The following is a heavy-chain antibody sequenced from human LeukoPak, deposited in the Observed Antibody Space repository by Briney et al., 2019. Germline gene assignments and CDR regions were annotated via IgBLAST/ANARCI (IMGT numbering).Heavy chain of an antibody. J-gene: IGHJ6*03. CDR2: LSYDGSNK. D-gene: IGHD2-2*01. Sequence: PGRSLRLSCAASGFTFSSYAMHWVRQAPGKGLEWVAVLSYDGSNKYYADSVKGRFTISRDNSKNTLYLQMNSLRAEDTAVYYCARGGVVVPAAMGFFYYYYMDVWGKGTTVTVSS. CDR1: GFTFSSYA. CDR3: ARGGVVVPAAMGFFYYYYMDV. V-gene: IGHV3-30-3*01.